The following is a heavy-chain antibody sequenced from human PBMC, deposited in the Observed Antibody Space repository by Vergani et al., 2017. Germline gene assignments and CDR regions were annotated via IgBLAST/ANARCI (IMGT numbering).Heavy chain of an antibody. CDR1: GGSFTSYH. CDR3: ARVNTETNGHLYYYYYMDV. D-gene: IGHD4-11*01. CDR2: IDHTGRP. J-gene: IGHJ6*03. Sequence: QVQLQQWGGGLLKPSETLSLTCVVNGGSFTSYHWTWIRQSPGEALEWVGDIDHTGRPAYNPSLKSRVTMSVDKSRNQFSLTLNSVTATDTAIYFCARVNTETNGHLYYYYYMDVWGQGTAVTVS. V-gene: IGHV4-34*01.